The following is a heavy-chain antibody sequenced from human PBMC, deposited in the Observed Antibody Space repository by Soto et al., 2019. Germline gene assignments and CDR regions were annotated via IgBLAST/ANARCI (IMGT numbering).Heavy chain of an antibody. CDR3: ARGNPVNYAGFDV. CDR2: MNAKSGDT. CDR1: GYTFSDFD. Sequence: QAHLEQSGAEVKRPGASVKVSCKASGYTFSDFDINWLRQASGQGPEWMGWMNAKSGDTFFAQRFQGKVNMTRDSSLSTAYMEVGSLTSDDTAMYYCARGNPVNYAGFDVWGQGTTVAVSS. V-gene: IGHV1-8*01. J-gene: IGHJ6*02. D-gene: IGHD3-16*01.